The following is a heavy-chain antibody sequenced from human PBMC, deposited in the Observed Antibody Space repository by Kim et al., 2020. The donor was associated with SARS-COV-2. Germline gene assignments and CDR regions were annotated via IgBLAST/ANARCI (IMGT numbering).Heavy chain of an antibody. Sequence: GGSLRLSCAASGFTFSSYGMHWVRQAPGKGLEWVAVISYDGSNKYYADSVKGRFTISRDNSKNTLYLQMNSLRAEDTAVYYCAKDRRYYGSGRWLGDYWGQGTLVTVSS. CDR3: AKDRRYYGSGRWLGDY. CDR1: GFTFSSYG. D-gene: IGHD3-10*01. J-gene: IGHJ4*02. V-gene: IGHV3-30*18. CDR2: ISYDGSNK.